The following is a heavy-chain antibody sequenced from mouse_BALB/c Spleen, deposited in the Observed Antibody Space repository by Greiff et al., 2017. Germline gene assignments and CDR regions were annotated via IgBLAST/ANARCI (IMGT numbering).Heavy chain of an antibody. J-gene: IGHJ2*01. Sequence: QVQLQQSGAELAKPGASVKMSCKASGCTFTSYWMHWVKQRPGQGLEWIGYINPSTGYTEYNQKFKDKATLTADKSSSTAYMQLSSLTSEDSAVYYCARGDYDPRWGQGTTLTVSS. CDR2: INPSTGYT. D-gene: IGHD2-4*01. V-gene: IGHV1-7*01. CDR3: ARGDYDPR. CDR1: GCTFTSYW.